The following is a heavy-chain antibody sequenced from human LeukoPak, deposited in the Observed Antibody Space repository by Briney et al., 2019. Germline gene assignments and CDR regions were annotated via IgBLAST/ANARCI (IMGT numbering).Heavy chain of an antibody. J-gene: IGHJ4*02. CDR1: GFTFSGSA. Sequence: GGALRLSCAASGFTFSGSAMHWVRQASGKGLEWVGRIRSKGNNYATAYAASVKGRFTISRDDSKNTAYLQMNSLETEDTAVYYSTRLYHSGFDYRGQGTLVTVSS. CDR3: TRLYHSGFDY. CDR2: IRSKGNNYAT. D-gene: IGHD3-10*01. V-gene: IGHV3-73*01.